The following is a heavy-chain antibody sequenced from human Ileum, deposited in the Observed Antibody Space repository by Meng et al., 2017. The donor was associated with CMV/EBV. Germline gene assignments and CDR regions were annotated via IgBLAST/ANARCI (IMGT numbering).Heavy chain of an antibody. CDR2: INPSGGST. V-gene: IGHV1-46*01. D-gene: IGHD3-3*01. CDR1: GYTFTSYY. CDR3: ATERKITIFGVVTEAHYYYYYGMDV. J-gene: IGHJ6*02. Sequence: ASVKVSCKASGYTFTSYYMHWVRQAPGQGLEWMGIINPSGGSTSYAQKFQGRVTMTRDTSTSTVYMELSSLRSEDTAVYYYATERKITIFGVVTEAHYYYYYGMDVWGQGTTVTVSS.